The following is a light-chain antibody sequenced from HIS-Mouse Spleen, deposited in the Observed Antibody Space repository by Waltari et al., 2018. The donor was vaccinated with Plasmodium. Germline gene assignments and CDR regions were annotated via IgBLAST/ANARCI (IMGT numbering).Light chain of an antibody. CDR1: TLGEQY. J-gene: IGLJ2*01. CDR2: QES. Sequence: SYELTQPPSVSVSPGQTASITCSGDTLGEQYACCYQQKPGQSPVLVLYQESKRPSGIPERFSGSNSGNTATLTISGTQAMDEADYYCQAWDSSTVVFGGGTKLTVL. V-gene: IGLV3-1*01. CDR3: QAWDSSTVV.